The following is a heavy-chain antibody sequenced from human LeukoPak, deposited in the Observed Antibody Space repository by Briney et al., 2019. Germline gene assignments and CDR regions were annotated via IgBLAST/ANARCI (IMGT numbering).Heavy chain of an antibody. CDR2: FDPEDGET. V-gene: IGHV1-24*01. CDR1: GYTLTELS. D-gene: IGHD3-10*01. Sequence: ASVKVSCKVSGYTLTELSMHWVRQAPGKGLEWMGGFDPEDGETIYAQKFQGRVTMTEDTSTDTAYMELSSLRSEDTAVYYCATAWFRGPSHDAFDIWGQGTMVTVSS. CDR3: ATAWFRGPSHDAFDI. J-gene: IGHJ3*02.